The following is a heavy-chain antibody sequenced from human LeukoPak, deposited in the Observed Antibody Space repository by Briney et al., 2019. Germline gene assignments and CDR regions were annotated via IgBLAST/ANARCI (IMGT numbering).Heavy chain of an antibody. V-gene: IGHV3-20*01. CDR3: ARRLNYYDSSGTEGYYFDY. D-gene: IGHD3-22*01. CDR1: GFTFDDYG. J-gene: IGHJ4*02. Sequence: GGSLRLSCAASGFTFDDYGVSWVRQAPGKGLEWVSGINWNGGSTGYADSVKGRFTISRDNAKNSLYLQMNSLRAEDTALYHCARRLNYYDSSGTEGYYFDYWGQGTLVTVSS. CDR2: INWNGGST.